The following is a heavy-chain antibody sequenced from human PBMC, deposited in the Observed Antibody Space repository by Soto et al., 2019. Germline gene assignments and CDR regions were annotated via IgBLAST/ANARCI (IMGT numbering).Heavy chain of an antibody. CDR3: ARELVSPWAAAAKDFDY. Sequence: PGGSLRLSCAASGFTFSSYWMSWVRQAPGKGLEWVANIKQDGSEKYYVDSVKGRFTISRDNAKNSLYLQMNSLRAEDTAVYYCARELVSPWAAAAKDFDYWGQGTLVTVSS. V-gene: IGHV3-7*01. J-gene: IGHJ4*02. CDR1: GFTFSSYW. CDR2: IKQDGSEK. D-gene: IGHD6-13*01.